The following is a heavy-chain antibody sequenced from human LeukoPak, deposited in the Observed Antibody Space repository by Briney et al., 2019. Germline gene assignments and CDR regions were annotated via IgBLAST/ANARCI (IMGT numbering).Heavy chain of an antibody. CDR3: ARDVGASAPDAFDI. D-gene: IGHD1-26*01. J-gene: IGHJ3*02. CDR1: GFTFSTYN. CDR2: ISSSSNYI. Sequence: KPGGSLRLSCAASGFTFSTYNMNWVRQAPGKGLESVSSISSSSNYIYYADSVKGRFTISRDNAKNSLYLQMNSLRAEDTDVYYCARDVGASAPDAFDIWGQGTMVTVSS. V-gene: IGHV3-21*01.